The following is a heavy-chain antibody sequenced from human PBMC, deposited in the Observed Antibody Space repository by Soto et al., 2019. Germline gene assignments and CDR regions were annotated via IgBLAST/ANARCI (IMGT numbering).Heavy chain of an antibody. CDR2: INHSGST. V-gene: IGHV4-34*01. CDR1: GGSFSGYY. CDR3: ARVRRHRFGY. J-gene: IGHJ4*02. Sequence: PSETLSLTCAVYGGSFSGYYWSWIRQPPGKGLEWIGEINHSGSTNYNPSLKSRVTISVDTSKNQFSLKLSSVTAADTAVYYCARVRRHRFGYWGQGTLVTVSS.